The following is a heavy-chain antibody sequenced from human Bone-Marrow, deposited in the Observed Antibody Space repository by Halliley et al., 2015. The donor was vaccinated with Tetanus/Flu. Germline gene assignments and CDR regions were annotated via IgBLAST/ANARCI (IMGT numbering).Heavy chain of an antibody. D-gene: IGHD6-19*01. V-gene: IGHV3-48*02. Sequence: VSYISSSSSTIYYADSGKGRFTISRDNAKNSLYLQMNSLRDEDTAVYYCARDWGAVAGGDYWGQGTLVTVSS. CDR3: ARDWGAVAGGDY. CDR2: ISSSSSTI. J-gene: IGHJ4*02.